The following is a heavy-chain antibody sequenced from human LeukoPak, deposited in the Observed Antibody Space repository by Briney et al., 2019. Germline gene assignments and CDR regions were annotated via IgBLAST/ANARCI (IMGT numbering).Heavy chain of an antibody. CDR3: AKDYYDSSGYLTLDY. V-gene: IGHV3-23*01. J-gene: IGHJ4*02. CDR1: GFTFSSYG. D-gene: IGHD3-22*01. Sequence: GGSLRLSCAASGFTFSSYGMSWVRQAPGKGLEWVSAISGSGGSTYYADSVKGRFTISRDNSKNTLYLQMNSLRAEDTAVYYCAKDYYDSSGYLTLDYWGQGTLVTVSS. CDR2: ISGSGGST.